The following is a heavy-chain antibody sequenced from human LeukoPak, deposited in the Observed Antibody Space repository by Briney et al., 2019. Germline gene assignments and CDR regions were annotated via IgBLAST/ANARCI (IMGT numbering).Heavy chain of an antibody. V-gene: IGHV3-30-3*01. CDR3: ARDLDY. J-gene: IGHJ4*02. Sequence: GGSLRLSCAASGFTFSSYAMHWVRQAPGKGLEWVAVISYDGSNKYYADSVKGRFTISRDNSKNTLYLQMNSLRAEDTAVYYCARDLDYWGQGTLVTVSS. CDR2: ISYDGSNK. CDR1: GFTFSSYA.